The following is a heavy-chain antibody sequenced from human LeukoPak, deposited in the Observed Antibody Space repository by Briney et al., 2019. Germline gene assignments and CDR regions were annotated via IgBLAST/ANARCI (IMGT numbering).Heavy chain of an antibody. J-gene: IGHJ4*02. CDR2: ISGSGGST. CDR3: AKALWFGDEGSDC. Sequence: GGSLRLSCAASGFTFSSYAMSWVRQAPGKGLEWVSAISGSGGSTYYADSVKGRFTISRDDSKNTLYLQMNSLRAEDTAVYYCAKALWFGDEGSDCWGQGTLVTVSS. CDR1: GFTFSSYA. V-gene: IGHV3-23*01. D-gene: IGHD3-10*01.